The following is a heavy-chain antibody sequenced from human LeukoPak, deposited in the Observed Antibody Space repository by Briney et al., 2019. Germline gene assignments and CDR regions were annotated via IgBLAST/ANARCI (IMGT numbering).Heavy chain of an antibody. CDR3: AGDFYDSSGYYFDY. V-gene: IGHV3-23*01. CDR2: VSAGGDKT. CDR1: GFTFSGYT. J-gene: IGHJ4*02. D-gene: IGHD3-22*01. Sequence: GGSLRLSCAASGFTFSGYTMSWVRQAPGKGLEWVSAVSAGGDKTYYADSVKGRFTISRDNSKGTLYLQMNSLRAEDTALYYCAGDFYDSSGYYFDYWGQGTLVTVSS.